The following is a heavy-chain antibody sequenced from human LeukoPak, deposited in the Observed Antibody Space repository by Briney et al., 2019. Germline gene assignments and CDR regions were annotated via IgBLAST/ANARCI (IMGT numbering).Heavy chain of an antibody. V-gene: IGHV4-59*08. J-gene: IGHJ2*01. D-gene: IGHD2-8*01. CDR1: GASISSDY. Sequence: PSETLSLTCTASGASISSDYWSWIRQPPGKGLELIGFISYSGSTTYNPSLKSRVTISVDTSRSQFSLKLTSVTAVDTAVYYCARLGSNNGWYWHFDVWGRGTLVTVSS. CDR3: ARLGSNNGWYWHFDV. CDR2: ISYSGST.